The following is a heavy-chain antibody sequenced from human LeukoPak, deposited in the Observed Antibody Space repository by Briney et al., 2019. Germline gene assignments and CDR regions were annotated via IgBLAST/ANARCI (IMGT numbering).Heavy chain of an antibody. CDR3: ATYCSSTSCYTVDAFDI. CDR1: GGSISSGDYY. J-gene: IGHJ3*02. Sequence: SETLSLTCTVSGGSISSGDYYWSWIRQPPGKGLEWIGCIYDSGSTYYNPSLKSRVTISVDTSKNQFSLKLSSVTAADTAVYYCATYCSSTSCYTVDAFDIWGQGTMVTVSS. D-gene: IGHD2-2*02. CDR2: IYDSGST. V-gene: IGHV4-30-4*01.